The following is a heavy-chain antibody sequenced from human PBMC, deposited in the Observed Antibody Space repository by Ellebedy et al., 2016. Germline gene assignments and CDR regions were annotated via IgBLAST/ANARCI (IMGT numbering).Heavy chain of an antibody. J-gene: IGHJ5*02. D-gene: IGHD4-23*01. V-gene: IGHV3-11*01. CDR2: VSSSASTV. CDR3: ARDLRDYGGNPRFDP. CDR1: GFTFSDYY. Sequence: GESLKISCAASGFTFSDYYMSWIRQAPGKGLEWISDVSSSASTVYYADSVKGRFTISRDNAKNSLYLQMNNLRAEDTALYYCARDLRDYGGNPRFDPWGQGTLVTVSS.